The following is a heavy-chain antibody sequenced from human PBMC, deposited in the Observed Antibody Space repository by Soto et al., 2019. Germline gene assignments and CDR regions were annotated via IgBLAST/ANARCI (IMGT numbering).Heavy chain of an antibody. D-gene: IGHD2-15*01. V-gene: IGHV3-30-3*01. CDR1: GFTFSTSA. CDR3: VREDNAFDL. J-gene: IGHJ3*01. CDR2: ISHFGIDK. Sequence: QVQLVESGGGVVQPGTSQRLSCAASGFTFSTSAMHWVRQAPGKGLEWVAFISHFGIDKFYAESVKGRFTISRDNFKSTMNLQMSSLRAADTAVYYCVREDNAFDLWGQGTMVTVSS.